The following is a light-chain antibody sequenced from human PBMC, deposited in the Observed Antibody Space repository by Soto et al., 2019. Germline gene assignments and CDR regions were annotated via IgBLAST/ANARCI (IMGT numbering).Light chain of an antibody. V-gene: IGKV3-11*01. CDR3: QPRSNWPPIT. Sequence: EIVLTQSPATLSWSPGEIATLSVRASQSVSSYLAWYQQKPFQAPRLLIYDASNRATGIPARFSGSGSGTDFTLTISSLEPEDFAVYYCQPRSNWPPITFGQGTRLEIK. J-gene: IGKJ5*01. CDR2: DAS. CDR1: QSVSSY.